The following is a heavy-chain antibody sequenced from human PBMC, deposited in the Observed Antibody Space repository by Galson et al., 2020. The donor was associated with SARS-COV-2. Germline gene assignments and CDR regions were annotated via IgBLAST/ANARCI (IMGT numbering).Heavy chain of an antibody. Sequence: SETLSLTCTVSGGSISSHYWSWIRQPPGKGLEWIGYIYYSGSTNYKPSLKSRVTILVDSSKNQFSLRLTSVTAADTAVYYCARDLWRGSXXSXGQGTLVTVSS. J-gene: IGHJ5*02. V-gene: IGHV4-59*11. D-gene: IGHD3-16*01. CDR1: GGSISSHY. CDR2: IYYSGST. CDR3: ARDLWRGSXXS.